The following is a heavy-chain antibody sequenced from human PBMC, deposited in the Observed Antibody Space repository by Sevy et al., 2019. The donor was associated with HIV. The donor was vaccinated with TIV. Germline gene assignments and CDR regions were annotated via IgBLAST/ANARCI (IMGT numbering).Heavy chain of an antibody. J-gene: IGHJ4*02. CDR2: FDPEDDER. Sequence: PRASVKVSCKVSGYTVTAFAMHWVRQAPGKGLEWMGTFDPEDDERIYAQKFQGRVSMTEDTSADTAYMELSSLRSEDTAIYYCATTKDYYDSSAYPVDYWGQGTLVTVSS. D-gene: IGHD3-22*01. CDR3: ATTKDYYDSSAYPVDY. CDR1: GYTVTAFA. V-gene: IGHV1-24*01.